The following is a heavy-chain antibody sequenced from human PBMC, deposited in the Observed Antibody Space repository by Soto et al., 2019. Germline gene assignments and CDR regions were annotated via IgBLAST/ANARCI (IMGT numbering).Heavy chain of an antibody. J-gene: IGHJ4*02. CDR2: IVVGSGNT. Sequence: SVKVSCKASGFTFTSSAVQWVRQARGQRLEWIGWIVVGSGNTNYAQKFQERVTITRDMSTSTAYMELSSLRSEDTAVYYCAADRWYPTYYSDSSGYSDYWGQGTLVTVSS. CDR3: AADRWYPTYYSDSSGYSDY. V-gene: IGHV1-58*01. D-gene: IGHD3-22*01. CDR1: GFTFTSSA.